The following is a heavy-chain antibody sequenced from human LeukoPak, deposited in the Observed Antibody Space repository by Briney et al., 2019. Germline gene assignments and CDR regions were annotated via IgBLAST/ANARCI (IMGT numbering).Heavy chain of an antibody. Sequence: ASVKVSCKASGYTFTSYYMHWVRQAPGQGLEWMGIINPSGGSTSYAQKFQGRVTMTRDTSTSTVYMELSSLRSGDTAVYYCARDGGDRGGYCGGDCYSSYNWFDPWGQGTLVTVSS. CDR1: GYTFTSYY. CDR2: INPSGGST. CDR3: ARDGGDRGGYCGGDCYSSYNWFDP. V-gene: IGHV1-46*01. D-gene: IGHD2-21*02. J-gene: IGHJ5*02.